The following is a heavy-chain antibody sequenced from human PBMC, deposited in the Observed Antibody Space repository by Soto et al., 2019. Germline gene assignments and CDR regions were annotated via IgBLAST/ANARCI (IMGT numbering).Heavy chain of an antibody. J-gene: IGHJ6*02. D-gene: IGHD2-2*01. V-gene: IGHV3-21*01. CDR1: GFTFTSYT. CDR2: ISDSSRYT. Sequence: VQLVESGGGLVKPGGSLRLSCAASGFTFTSYTLSWVRQAPGKGLEWVSSISDSSRYTSYADSVKGRFTISRDNAKNSLYLQLNSLRAEDTALYYCARAEGGCSSTSCHSYGMDVWGQGTTVTVSS. CDR3: ARAEGGCSSTSCHSYGMDV.